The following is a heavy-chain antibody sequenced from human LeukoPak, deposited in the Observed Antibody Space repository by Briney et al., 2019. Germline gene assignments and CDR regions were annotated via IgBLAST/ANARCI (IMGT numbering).Heavy chain of an antibody. Sequence: SETPSLICAVSGGSFSGYYWTWIRRPPGKGLEWIGEINHSESTNYNPSLKSRVTISVDTSKNQFSLKLSSVTAADTAVYYCARGYGSGSYYDYYYYGMDVWGQGTTVTVSS. CDR1: GGSFSGYY. CDR2: INHSEST. J-gene: IGHJ6*02. D-gene: IGHD3-10*01. V-gene: IGHV4-34*01. CDR3: ARGYGSGSYYDYYYYGMDV.